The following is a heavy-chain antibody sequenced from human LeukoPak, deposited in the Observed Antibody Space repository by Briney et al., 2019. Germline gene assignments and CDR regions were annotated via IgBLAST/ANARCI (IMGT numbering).Heavy chain of an antibody. CDR1: GGTFSSYA. D-gene: IGHD3-22*01. V-gene: IGHV1-69*05. CDR2: IIPIFGTA. CDR3: AHSSGYYTDAFDI. Sequence: GASVKVSCKASGGTFSSYAISWVRQAPGQGLEWMGGIIPIFGTANYAQKFQGRVTITTDESTSTAYMELSSLRSEDTAVYYCAHSSGYYTDAFDIWGQGTMDTVSS. J-gene: IGHJ3*02.